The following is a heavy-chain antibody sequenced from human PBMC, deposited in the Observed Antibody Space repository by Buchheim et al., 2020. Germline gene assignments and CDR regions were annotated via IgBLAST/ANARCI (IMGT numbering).Heavy chain of an antibody. J-gene: IGHJ6*02. CDR3: ARGAIWIRGVIGSYYYYGMDV. CDR1: GFTFSSYS. D-gene: IGHD3-10*01. Sequence: EVQLVESGGGLVKPGGSLRLSCAASGFTFSSYSMNWVRQAPGKGLEWVSSISSSSSYIYYADSVKGRFTISRDNAKNSLYLQMNSLRAEDTAVYYCARGAIWIRGVIGSYYYYGMDVWGQGTT. V-gene: IGHV3-21*01. CDR2: ISSSSSYI.